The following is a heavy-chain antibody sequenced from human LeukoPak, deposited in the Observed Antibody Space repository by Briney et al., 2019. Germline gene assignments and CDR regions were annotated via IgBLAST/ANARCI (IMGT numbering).Heavy chain of an antibody. Sequence: GGSLRLSCAASGLTFDDYAMHWVRQAPGKGLEWVSLISGDGGSTYYADSVKGRFTISRDNSKDSLYLQVNSLRTEDTALYYCAKVKFQWEPYLDYWGQGTLVTVSS. D-gene: IGHD1-26*01. CDR3: AKVKFQWEPYLDY. CDR1: GLTFDDYA. J-gene: IGHJ4*02. CDR2: ISGDGGST. V-gene: IGHV3-43*02.